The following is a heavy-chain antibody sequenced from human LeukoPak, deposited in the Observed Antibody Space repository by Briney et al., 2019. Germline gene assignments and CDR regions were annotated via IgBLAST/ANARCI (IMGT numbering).Heavy chain of an antibody. D-gene: IGHD3-10*01. CDR3: ARGQFEESTLLDY. CDR2: INTDTGDP. Sequence: ASVKVSCKASGYTFTSYAMNWVRQAPGQGLEWMGWINTDTGDPTYAQGFTGRFVLSLDTSVSTAYLQISSLKAGDTAVYYCARGQFEESTLLDYWGLGALVTVSS. V-gene: IGHV7-4-1*02. J-gene: IGHJ4*02. CDR1: GYTFTSYA.